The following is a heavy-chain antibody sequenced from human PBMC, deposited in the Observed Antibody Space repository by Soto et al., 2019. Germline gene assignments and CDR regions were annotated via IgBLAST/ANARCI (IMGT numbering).Heavy chain of an antibody. Sequence: QLQLQESGPGLVKPSETLSLTCTVSGGSISSSSYYWGWIRQPPGKGLEWIGSIYYSGSTYYNPSLKSRVTISVDTSKNQFSLKLSSVTAADTAVYYCARRGYSYGYCYDYWGQGTLVTVSS. CDR1: GGSISSSSYY. V-gene: IGHV4-39*01. CDR3: ARRGYSYGYCYDY. D-gene: IGHD5-18*01. J-gene: IGHJ4*02. CDR2: IYYSGST.